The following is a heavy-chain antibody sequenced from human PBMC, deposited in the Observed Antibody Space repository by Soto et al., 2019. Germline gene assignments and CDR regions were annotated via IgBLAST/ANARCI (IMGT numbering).Heavy chain of an antibody. CDR1: GFTFGNAW. CDR2: ISGSGGST. Sequence: GGSLRLSCAASGFTFGNAWINWVRQAPGKGLEWVSAISGSGGSTYYADSVKGRFTISRDNSKNTLYLQMNSLRAEDTAVYYCAKGGPYTYYYDSSGFDYWGQGTLVTVSS. D-gene: IGHD3-22*01. V-gene: IGHV3-23*01. J-gene: IGHJ4*02. CDR3: AKGGPYTYYYDSSGFDY.